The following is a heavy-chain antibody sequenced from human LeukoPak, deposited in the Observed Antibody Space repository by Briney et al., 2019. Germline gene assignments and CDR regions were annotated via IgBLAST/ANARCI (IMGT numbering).Heavy chain of an antibody. CDR2: IYPGDSDT. V-gene: IGHV5-51*01. CDR1: GYSFTSYW. J-gene: IGHJ4*02. Sequence: PGESPVPSCKGSGYSFTSYWIGWVRQMPGKGLEWMGIIYPGDSDTRYSPSLPGQVTISADKSISTAYLQWSSLKASDTAMYYCARGRSTAIDYSGQGTPFTVSS. D-gene: IGHD1-26*01. CDR3: ARGRSTAIDY.